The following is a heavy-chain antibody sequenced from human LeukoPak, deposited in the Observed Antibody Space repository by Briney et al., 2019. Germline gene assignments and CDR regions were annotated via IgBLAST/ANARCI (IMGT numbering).Heavy chain of an antibody. CDR2: IKSKSDGGTI. CDR1: GLTFRNAW. Sequence: GGSLRLSCAASGLTFRNAWMSWVRQAPGKGLEWVGRIKSKSDGGTIDYAAPVKGRFTISRDDSKNTLYLQMNSLKTEDTAVYYCTTGSSPYAFDIWGQGTMVTVSS. J-gene: IGHJ3*02. V-gene: IGHV3-15*01. CDR3: TTGSSPYAFDI. D-gene: IGHD2-2*01.